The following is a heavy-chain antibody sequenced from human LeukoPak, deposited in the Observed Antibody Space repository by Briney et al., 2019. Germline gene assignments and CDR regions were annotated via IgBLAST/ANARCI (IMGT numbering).Heavy chain of an antibody. J-gene: IGHJ4*02. CDR3: ARVNRAVAAALDY. CDR2: IYHSGST. D-gene: IGHD6-13*01. Sequence: SETLSLTCSVSGGSTYTYYWSWLRQSPGKGLEWIGYIYHSGSTNYNPSLKSRVTISVDTSKNQFSLKLSSVTAADTAVYYCARVNRAVAAALDYWGQGTLVTVSS. V-gene: IGHV4-59*01. CDR1: GGSTYTYY.